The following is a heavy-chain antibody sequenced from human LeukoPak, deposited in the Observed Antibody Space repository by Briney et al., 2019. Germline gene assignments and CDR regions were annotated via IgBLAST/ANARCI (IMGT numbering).Heavy chain of an antibody. CDR3: TTDDSTF. CDR2: LKNDGSEK. V-gene: IGHV3-7*01. Sequence: GGSLRLSCAASGFTLGGYWMSWVRQAPGKGLEWVATLKNDGSEKFYVDSVKGRFTISRDNVKNSLSLQMDSLSAEDTAVYYCTTDDSTFWGQGTLVTVSS. D-gene: IGHD3-22*01. J-gene: IGHJ4*02. CDR1: GFTLGGYW.